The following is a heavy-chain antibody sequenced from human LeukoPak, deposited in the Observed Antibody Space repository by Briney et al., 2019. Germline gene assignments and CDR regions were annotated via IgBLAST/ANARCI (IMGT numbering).Heavy chain of an antibody. D-gene: IGHD6-19*01. Sequence: GGSLRLSCAASGFTFSTSWMSWVRQAPGKGLEWVANIKRDGSEKYYVDSVKGRFTISRDNSKNSLYLQMDSLRAEDTAAYYCARISTSVAGADYWGQGTLVTVSS. J-gene: IGHJ4*02. CDR3: ARISTSVAGADY. CDR1: GFTFSTSW. CDR2: IKRDGSEK. V-gene: IGHV3-7*01.